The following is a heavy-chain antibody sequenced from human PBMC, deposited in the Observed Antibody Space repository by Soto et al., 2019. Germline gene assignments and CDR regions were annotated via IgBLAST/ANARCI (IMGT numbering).Heavy chain of an antibody. Sequence: QVQLVESGGGVVQPGRSLRLSCAAPGFTFSSYGMHWVRQAPGKGLEWVAVIWYDVSNKYYAASVKGRFTISRDNSKNTLYLQMDSLRAEDMAVYYCATEQVGPTIKSWGQGTIVTVSS. CDR3: ATEQVGPTIKS. V-gene: IGHV3-33*01. CDR2: IWYDVSNK. CDR1: GFTFSSYG. D-gene: IGHD5-12*01. J-gene: IGHJ3*01.